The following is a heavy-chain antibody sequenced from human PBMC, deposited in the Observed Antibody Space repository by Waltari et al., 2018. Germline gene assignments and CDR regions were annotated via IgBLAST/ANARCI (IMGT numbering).Heavy chain of an antibody. D-gene: IGHD3-3*01. CDR3: VRLMDYDFWSGYYLSGYFDY. CDR2: INTNTGNP. CDR1: GYTFTSYA. J-gene: IGHJ4*02. V-gene: IGHV7-4-1*02. Sequence: QVQLVQSGSELKKPGASVKVSCKASGYTFTSYAMNWVRQAPGQGLEWMGWINTNTGNPTYAQGFTGRFVFSLDTSVSTAYLQISSLKAEDTAVYYCVRLMDYDFWSGYYLSGYFDYWGQGTLVTVSS.